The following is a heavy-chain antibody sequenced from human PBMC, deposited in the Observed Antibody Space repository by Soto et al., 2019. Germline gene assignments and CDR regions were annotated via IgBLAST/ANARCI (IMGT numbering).Heavy chain of an antibody. CDR1: GFTFSNYG. Sequence: QVQLVESGGGVVQPGTSLRLSCAASGFTFSNYGMHWVRQAPGKGLEWVAFIWYDGSNKYYADSVKGRFTISRDNSKNTLYLQMNSLRAEDTAVYYCARNTSGYFDYWGQGTLVTVSS. V-gene: IGHV3-33*01. J-gene: IGHJ4*02. CDR3: ARNTSGYFDY. CDR2: IWYDGSNK. D-gene: IGHD3-3*01.